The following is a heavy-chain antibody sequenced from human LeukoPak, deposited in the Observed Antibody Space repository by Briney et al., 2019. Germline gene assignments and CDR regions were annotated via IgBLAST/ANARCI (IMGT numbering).Heavy chain of an antibody. CDR2: IIPKFSTT. J-gene: IGHJ4*02. V-gene: IGHV1-69*13. Sequence: ASVKVSCKASGYTFTGYYMHWVRQAPGQGLEWMGNIIPKFSTTNYAQNFQDKVTITADESTATAYLELNSLRSEDTAIFYCARERDAIIDFWGQGTLITVSS. CDR1: GYTFTGYY. D-gene: IGHD5-24*01. CDR3: ARERDAIIDF.